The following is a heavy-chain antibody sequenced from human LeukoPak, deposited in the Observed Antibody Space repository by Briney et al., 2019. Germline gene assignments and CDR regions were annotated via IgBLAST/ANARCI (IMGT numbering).Heavy chain of an antibody. CDR3: ARLKINHGWKGGMDY. CDR1: GFTFDDHG. V-gene: IGHV3-20*04. CDR2: INWNGATT. D-gene: IGHD1-1*01. J-gene: IGHJ4*02. Sequence: GGSLRLSCAASGFTFDDHGMTWVRQVPGKGLEWVSNINWNGATTNYADSVKGRFTISRDNAKNSLYLQMDSLRAEDTAFYYCARLKINHGWKGGMDYWGQGTLVTVSS.